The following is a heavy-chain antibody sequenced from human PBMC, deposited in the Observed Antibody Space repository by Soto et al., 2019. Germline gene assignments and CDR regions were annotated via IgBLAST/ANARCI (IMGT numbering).Heavy chain of an antibody. CDR1: GGSISSGGYS. Sequence: TLSLTCAVSGGSISSGGYSWSWIRQPPGKGLEWIGYIYHSGSTNYNPSLKSRVTISVDTSKNQFSLKLSSVTAADTAVYYCARMTFDDYFDYWGQGTLVTVSS. CDR3: ARMTFDDYFDY. D-gene: IGHD2-21*02. V-gene: IGHV4-30-4*07. CDR2: IYHSGST. J-gene: IGHJ4*02.